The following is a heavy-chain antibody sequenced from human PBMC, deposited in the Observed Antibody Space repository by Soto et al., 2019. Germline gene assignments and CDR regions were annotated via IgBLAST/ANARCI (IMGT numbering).Heavy chain of an antibody. CDR2: INVGNGNA. CDR3: AKERAPYYDILTGYNYPYLGYYYGMDV. CDR1: GYTFTRNN. Sequence: SVKVSCKNPGYTFTRNNIHWVRQAPGQRLEWMGWINVGNGNARYSQKFQGRFTVSRDNSKNTLYLQMNSLRAEDTAVYYCAKERAPYYDILTGYNYPYLGYYYGMDVWGQGTTVTVSS. V-gene: IGHV1-3*01. J-gene: IGHJ6*02. D-gene: IGHD3-9*01.